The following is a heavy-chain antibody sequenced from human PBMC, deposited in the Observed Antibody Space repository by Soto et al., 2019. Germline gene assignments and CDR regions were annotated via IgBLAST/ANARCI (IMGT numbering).Heavy chain of an antibody. CDR1: GGSISSYY. D-gene: IGHD7-27*01. CDR3: ARGALGSYSDY. J-gene: IGHJ4*02. Sequence: SDTLSLTCTVSGGSISSYYWSWIRQPPGKGLEWIGYIYYSGSTNYNPSLKSRVTISVDTSKNQFSLKLSSVTAADTAVYYCARGALGSYSDYWGQGTLVTVSS. V-gene: IGHV4-59*01. CDR2: IYYSGST.